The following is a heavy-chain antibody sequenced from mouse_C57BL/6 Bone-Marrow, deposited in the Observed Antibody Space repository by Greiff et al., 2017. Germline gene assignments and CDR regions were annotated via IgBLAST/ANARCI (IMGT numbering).Heavy chain of an antibody. Sequence: QVQLQQPGAELVMPGASVKLSCKASGYTFTSYWMHWVKQRPGQGLEWIGEIDPSDSYTNYNQKFKGKSTLTVDKSSSTAYMQLSSLTSEDSAVYYCARGGIIRSFDYWGQGTALTVSS. D-gene: IGHD1-1*01. J-gene: IGHJ2*01. V-gene: IGHV1-69*01. CDR1: GYTFTSYW. CDR2: IDPSDSYT. CDR3: ARGGIIRSFDY.